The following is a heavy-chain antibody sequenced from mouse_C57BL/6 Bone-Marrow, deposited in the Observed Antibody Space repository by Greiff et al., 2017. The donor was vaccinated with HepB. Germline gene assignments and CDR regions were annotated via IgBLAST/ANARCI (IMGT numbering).Heavy chain of an antibody. Sequence: EVKLMESGEGLVKPGGSLKLSCAASGFTFSSYAMSWVRQTPEKRLEWVAYISSGGDYIYYADTVKGRFTISRGNARNTLYLQMSSLKSEDTAMYYCTRVYYYGSTQYYYAMDYWGQGTSVTVSS. V-gene: IGHV5-9-1*02. CDR3: TRVYYYGSTQYYYAMDY. CDR2: ISSGGDYI. CDR1: GFTFSSYA. D-gene: IGHD1-1*01. J-gene: IGHJ4*01.